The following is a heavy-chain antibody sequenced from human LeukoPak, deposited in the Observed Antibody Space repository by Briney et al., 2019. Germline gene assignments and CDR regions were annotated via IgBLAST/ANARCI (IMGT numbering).Heavy chain of an antibody. CDR2: IIPIFGTA. CDR3: ARGRDYYDSSGYYSKFDY. D-gene: IGHD3-22*01. CDR1: GGTFSSYA. J-gene: IGHJ4*02. Sequence: SVKVSCKASGGTFSSYAISWARQAPGQGLEWMGGIIPIFGTANYAQKFQGRVTITADESTSTAYMELSSLRSEDTAVYYCARGRDYYDSSGYYSKFDYWGQGTLVTVSS. V-gene: IGHV1-69*13.